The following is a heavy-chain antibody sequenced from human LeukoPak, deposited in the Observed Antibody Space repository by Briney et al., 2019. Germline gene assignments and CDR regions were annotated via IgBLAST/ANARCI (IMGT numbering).Heavy chain of an antibody. D-gene: IGHD6-13*01. Sequence: PGGSLRLSCAASGFTFSSYSMNWVRQAPGKGLEWVSSISSSSSYIYYADSVKGRFTISRDNAKNSLYLQMNSLRAEDTAVYYCARDRLGSSWAYDYWGQGTLVTVSS. CDR1: GFTFSSYS. J-gene: IGHJ4*02. CDR2: ISSSSSYI. CDR3: ARDRLGSSWAYDY. V-gene: IGHV3-21*01.